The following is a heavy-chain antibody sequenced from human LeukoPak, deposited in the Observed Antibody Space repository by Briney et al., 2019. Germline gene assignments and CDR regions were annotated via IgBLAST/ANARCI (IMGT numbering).Heavy chain of an antibody. Sequence: ASVKVSCKASGYTFTSYGISWVRQAPGQGLEWMGWISAYNGNTNYAQKLQDRVTMTTDTSTSTAYMELRSLTSDDTAVYYCARGRQDWNVYYFDYWGQGTLVTVSS. CDR3: ARGRQDWNVYYFDY. CDR1: GYTFTSYG. D-gene: IGHD1-1*01. CDR2: ISAYNGNT. J-gene: IGHJ4*02. V-gene: IGHV1-18*01.